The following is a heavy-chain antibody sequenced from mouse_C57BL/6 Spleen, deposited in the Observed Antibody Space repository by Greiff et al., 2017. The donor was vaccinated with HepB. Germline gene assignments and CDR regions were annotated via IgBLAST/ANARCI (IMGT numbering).Heavy chain of an antibody. J-gene: IGHJ4*01. V-gene: IGHV1-72*01. CDR2: IDPNSGGT. D-gene: IGHD2-4*01. CDR1: GYTFTSYW. Sequence: QVQLQQPGAELVKPGASVKLSCKASGYTFTSYWMHWVKQRPGRGLEWIGRIDPNSGGTKYNEKFKSKATLTVDKPSSTAYMQLSSLTSEDSAVYYCAREGIPTIYYDYGYAMDYWGQGTSVTVSS. CDR3: AREGIPTIYYDYGYAMDY.